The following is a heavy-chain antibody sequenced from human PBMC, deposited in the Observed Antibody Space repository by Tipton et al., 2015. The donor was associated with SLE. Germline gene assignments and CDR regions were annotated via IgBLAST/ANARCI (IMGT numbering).Heavy chain of an antibody. CDR3: AREGYSYGPFDY. CDR1: GGSISSYD. V-gene: IGHV4-59*01. Sequence: TLSLTCTVSGGSISSYDWSWIRQPPGKGLEWIGYIYYSGSTNYNPSLKSRVTISVDTSKNQFSLKLSSVTAADTAVYYCAREGYSYGPFDYWGQGTLVTVSS. J-gene: IGHJ4*02. CDR2: IYYSGST. D-gene: IGHD5-18*01.